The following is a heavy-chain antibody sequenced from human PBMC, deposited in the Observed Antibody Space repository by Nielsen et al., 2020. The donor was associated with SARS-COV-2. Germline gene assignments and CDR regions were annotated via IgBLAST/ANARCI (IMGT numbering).Heavy chain of an antibody. V-gene: IGHV3-23*01. CDR1: GFTFSSYA. J-gene: IGHJ4*02. CDR2: ITGGGDST. CDR3: ARYRAQGFMGFDY. Sequence: GGSLRLSCAASGFTFSSYAMSWVRQAPGKGLEWVSTITGGGDSTYYADSVRGRFTISRDNAKSSLYLQMNSLRAEDTAVYYCARYRAQGFMGFDYWGQGTLVTVSS. D-gene: IGHD3-16*01.